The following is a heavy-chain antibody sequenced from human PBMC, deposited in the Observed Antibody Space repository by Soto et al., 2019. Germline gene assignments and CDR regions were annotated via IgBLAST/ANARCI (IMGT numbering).Heavy chain of an antibody. CDR1: GFTFSSYG. CDR3: AREPPPAPNGMDV. J-gene: IGHJ6*02. CDR2: IWYDGSNK. Sequence: PGGSLRLSRAASGFTFSSYGMHWVRQAPGKGLEWVAVIWYDGSNKYYADSVKGRFTISRDNSKNTLYLQMNSLRAEDTAVYYCAREPPPAPNGMDVWGQGTTVTVSS. V-gene: IGHV3-33*01.